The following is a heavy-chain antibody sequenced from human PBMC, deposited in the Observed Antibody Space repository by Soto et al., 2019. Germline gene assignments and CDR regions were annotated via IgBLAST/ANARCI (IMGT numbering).Heavy chain of an antibody. CDR1: GYTFSNFW. Sequence: GESLKISCRCSGYTFSNFWIAWVRHLPGKGLEWMGIIYPGDHETRYSPSFHGKVTISADKSINTAYLQWSSLEASDSAFYYCARSPRSSPYFDYWGQGALVTVSS. V-gene: IGHV5-51*01. CDR2: IYPGDHET. J-gene: IGHJ4*02. CDR3: ARSPRSSPYFDY. D-gene: IGHD6-13*01.